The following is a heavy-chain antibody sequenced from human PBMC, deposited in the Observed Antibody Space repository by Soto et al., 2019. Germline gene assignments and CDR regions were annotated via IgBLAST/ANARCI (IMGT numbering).Heavy chain of an antibody. J-gene: IGHJ5*02. CDR2: ISGSGTPI. CDR1: GFTFGSYE. D-gene: IGHD2-15*01. CDR3: ARGGRFFDA. Sequence: EVQVVESGGGLVQPGGSLRLSCAASGFTFGSYEMNWVRQAPGKGLEWLSYISGSGTPIYYTDSVKGRFTISRDNAKNSLYLQMNSLRADDTAGYCCARGGRFFDAWGQGTLVTVSS. V-gene: IGHV3-48*03.